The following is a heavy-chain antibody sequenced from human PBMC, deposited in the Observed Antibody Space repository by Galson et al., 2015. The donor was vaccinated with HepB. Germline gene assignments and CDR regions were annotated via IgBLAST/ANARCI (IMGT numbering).Heavy chain of an antibody. CDR3: TRVGNDSSGYYLDAFDI. V-gene: IGHV3-49*03. D-gene: IGHD3-22*01. Sequence: SLRLSCAASGFTFGDYAMSWFRQAPGKGLEWVGFIRSKAYGGTTEYAASVKGRFTISRDDSKSIAYLQMNSLKTEDTAVYYCTRVGNDSSGYYLDAFDIWGQGTMVTVSS. J-gene: IGHJ3*02. CDR1: GFTFGDYA. CDR2: IRSKAYGGTT.